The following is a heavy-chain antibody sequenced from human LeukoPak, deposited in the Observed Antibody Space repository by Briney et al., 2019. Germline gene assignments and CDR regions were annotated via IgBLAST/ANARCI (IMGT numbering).Heavy chain of an antibody. CDR3: ARARYYYDSSGYYLFDY. CDR1: GFTFNRYW. J-gene: IGHJ4*02. V-gene: IGHV3-7*01. CDR2: IKQDGSEK. Sequence: QTGGSLRLSCAASGFTFNRYWMSWVRQAPGKGLEWVANIKQDGSEKYYVDSVKGRFTISRDNAKNSLYLQMNSLRAEDTAVYYCARARYYYDSSGYYLFDYWGQGTLVTVSS. D-gene: IGHD3-22*01.